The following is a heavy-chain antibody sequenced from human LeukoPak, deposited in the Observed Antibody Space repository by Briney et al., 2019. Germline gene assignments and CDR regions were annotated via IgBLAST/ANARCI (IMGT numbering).Heavy chain of an antibody. Sequence: ASVKVSCKASGYTFTGYYMNWMRQAPGQGLEWMGWINPNNGATNYAQKFQGRVIMTSDTSISTAYMEFSRLRSDDTAMYYCARDLGVTVRPFSLFYWGQGTLVTVSS. CDR3: ARDLGVTVRPFSLFY. CDR2: INPNNGAT. J-gene: IGHJ4*02. CDR1: GYTFTGYY. V-gene: IGHV1-2*02. D-gene: IGHD6-6*01.